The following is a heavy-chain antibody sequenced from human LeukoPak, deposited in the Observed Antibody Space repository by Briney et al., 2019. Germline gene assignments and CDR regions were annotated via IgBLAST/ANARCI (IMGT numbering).Heavy chain of an antibody. D-gene: IGHD3-22*01. Sequence: PGGSLRLSCAASGFTFSSYAMSWVRQASGKGLEWVSAISGSGGSTYYADSVKGRFTISRDNSKNTLYLQMNSLRAEDTAVYYCAKYYYDSSGYDYWGQGTLVTVSS. V-gene: IGHV3-23*01. J-gene: IGHJ4*02. CDR2: ISGSGGST. CDR1: GFTFSSYA. CDR3: AKYYYDSSGYDY.